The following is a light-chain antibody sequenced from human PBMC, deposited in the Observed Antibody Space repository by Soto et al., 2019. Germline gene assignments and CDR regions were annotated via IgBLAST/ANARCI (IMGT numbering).Light chain of an antibody. V-gene: IGKV3-11*01. Sequence: EIVLTQSPATLSLSPGERATLSCWASQTVGSYLAWYQQKPGQAPRLLIYDASNRATGVPARFSGSGSGTDFTLTISSLEPEGFAVYYCQQRSNWPLTFGGGTKVEIK. CDR3: QQRSNWPLT. CDR1: QTVGSY. J-gene: IGKJ4*01. CDR2: DAS.